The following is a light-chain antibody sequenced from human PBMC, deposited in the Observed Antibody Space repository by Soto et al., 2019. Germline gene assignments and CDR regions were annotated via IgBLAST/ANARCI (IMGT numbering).Light chain of an antibody. Sequence: QSALTQPASVSGSPRQSITISCTGTSSDIGDYNYVSWYQQHPGKAPKLMIYEVSNRPSGISNRFSGSKSGNTASLTISGLQAEDEADYYCSSYTSTSTLVVFGGGTQLTVL. CDR3: SSYTSTSTLVV. J-gene: IGLJ2*01. V-gene: IGLV2-14*01. CDR1: SSDIGDYNY. CDR2: EVS.